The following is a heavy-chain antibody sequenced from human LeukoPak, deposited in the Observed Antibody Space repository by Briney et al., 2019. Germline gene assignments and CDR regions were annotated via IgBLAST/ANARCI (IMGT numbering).Heavy chain of an antibody. Sequence: GGSLRLSCAASGFTFSSYAVGWVRQASGKGLEWISIISGSGFTTHYADSVKGRFIISRDNSKNTLYLQMNSLRAEDTAVYYCARDTGGYYMDVWGKGTTVTVSS. CDR2: ISGSGFTT. D-gene: IGHD3-10*01. CDR3: ARDTGGYYMDV. J-gene: IGHJ6*03. CDR1: GFTFSSYA. V-gene: IGHV3-23*01.